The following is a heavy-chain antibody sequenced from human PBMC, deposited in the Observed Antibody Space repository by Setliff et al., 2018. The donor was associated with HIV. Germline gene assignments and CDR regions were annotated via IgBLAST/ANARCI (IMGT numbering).Heavy chain of an antibody. J-gene: IGHJ6*03. V-gene: IGHV1-2*02. CDR2: INPSSGST. CDR1: GYTFTSYY. Sequence: ASVKVSCKASGYTFTSYYMHWVRQAPGQGLEWMGIINPSSGSTQYGQKFQGRLTLTRDTSIRTAYMELSGLTFDDTAMYYCARDRRAGVYYYTDVWGTGTTVTVSS. CDR3: ARDRRAGVYYYTDV. D-gene: IGHD7-27*01.